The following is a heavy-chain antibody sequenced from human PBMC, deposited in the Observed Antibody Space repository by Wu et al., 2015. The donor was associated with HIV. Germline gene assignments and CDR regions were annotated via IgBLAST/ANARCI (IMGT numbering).Heavy chain of an antibody. Sequence: QVQLVQSGAEVKKPGASVKVSCGTSGYTFTNYYIHWVRQAPGHGLEWMAWINPSGGSTIYAEAFEGRFAVTTDTPMKTVYMELESLTSRDTAMYFCARDATPITTEFDYWGQGTLITVSS. CDR1: GYTFTNYY. J-gene: IGHJ4*02. CDR3: ARDATPITTEFDY. CDR2: INPSGGST. D-gene: IGHD4-11*01. V-gene: IGHV1-2*02.